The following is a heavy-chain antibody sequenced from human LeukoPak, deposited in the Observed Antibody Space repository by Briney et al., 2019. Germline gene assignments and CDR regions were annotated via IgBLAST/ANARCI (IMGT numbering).Heavy chain of an antibody. J-gene: IGHJ4*02. CDR1: GFTFRNYG. CDR2: IRTDGGEK. CDR3: ARIGYSTSWANFDY. V-gene: IGHV3-30*02. Sequence: PGGSLRLSCAASGFTFRNYGMHWVRQAPGKGLEWVASIRTDGGEKYHADSVQGRFSISRDNSKNTLYLQMDSLRAEDTALYYCARIGYSTSWANFDYWGREPWSPSPQ. D-gene: IGHD6-13*01.